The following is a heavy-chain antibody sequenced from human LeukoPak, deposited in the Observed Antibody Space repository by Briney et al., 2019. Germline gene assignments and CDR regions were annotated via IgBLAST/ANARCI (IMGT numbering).Heavy chain of an antibody. V-gene: IGHV4-59*12. D-gene: IGHD3-10*01. Sequence: KSSETLSLTCTFSGVSISSYSWSWVRQPPGRGLGWIGYIYYSGRTTYNPSLKSRVTISLDTSKNQFSLKLRSVTAADSAVYYCAGDYGSGSYRFDYWGQGTLVTVSS. CDR2: IYYSGRT. J-gene: IGHJ4*02. CDR1: GVSISSYS. CDR3: AGDYGSGSYRFDY.